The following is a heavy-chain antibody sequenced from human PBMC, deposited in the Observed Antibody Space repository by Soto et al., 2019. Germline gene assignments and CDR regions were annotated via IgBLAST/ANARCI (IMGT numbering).Heavy chain of an antibody. CDR1: GFTFSSYS. D-gene: IGHD6-13*01. V-gene: IGHV3-21*01. CDR2: ISSSSSYI. Sequence: GGSLRLSCAASGFTFSSYSMNWVRQAPGKGLEWVSSISSSSSYIYYADSVKGRFTISRDNAKNSLYLQMNSLRAEDTAVYYCARDHSSSSGRWFDPWGQGTLVTVSS. CDR3: ARDHSSSSGRWFDP. J-gene: IGHJ5*02.